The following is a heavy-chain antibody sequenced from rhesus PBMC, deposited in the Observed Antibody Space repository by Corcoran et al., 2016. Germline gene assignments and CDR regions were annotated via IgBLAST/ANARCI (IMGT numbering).Heavy chain of an antibody. V-gene: IGHV4-122*02. CDR3: ASRYGYYFDY. CDR1: GGSISSGYYY. Sequence: QVQLQESGPGLVKPSETLSLTCAVSGGSISSGYYYLSLIRRPPGKGLEWIGYITYSGSTSYNPSLKSRGTISREKSKNQFSLKLSAVTAADTAVYYCASRYGYYFDYWGQGVLVTVSS. J-gene: IGHJ4*01. D-gene: IGHD3-9*01. CDR2: ITYSGST.